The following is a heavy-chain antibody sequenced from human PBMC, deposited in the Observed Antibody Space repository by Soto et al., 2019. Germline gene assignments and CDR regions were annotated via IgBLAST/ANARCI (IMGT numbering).Heavy chain of an antibody. J-gene: IGHJ4*02. CDR3: AKDGPMAPD. V-gene: IGHV3-33*06. CDR2: IWYDGSNK. CDR1: GFTFSSYG. D-gene: IGHD3-10*01. Sequence: GGSLRLSCAASGFTFSSYGMHWVRQAPGKGLEWVAVIWYDGSNKYYADSVKGRFTISRDNSKNTLYLQMNSLRAEDTAVYYCAKDGPMAPDWGQETLVTVSS.